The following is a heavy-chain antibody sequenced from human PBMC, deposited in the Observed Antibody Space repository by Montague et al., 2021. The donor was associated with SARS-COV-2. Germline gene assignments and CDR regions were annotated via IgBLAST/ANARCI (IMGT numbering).Heavy chain of an antibody. CDR2: IFRSGII. V-gene: IGHV4-59*13. CDR1: GGSISSYY. Sequence: SETLSLTCSVSGGSISSYYWSWIRQSPGKGLEWIGYIFRSGIIDYNPSLKSRVTISVDMSKNQFSLQLNSVTAADSAVYYCARTEYNWNDWFDPWGQGTLVTVSS. J-gene: IGHJ5*02. CDR3: ARTEYNWNDWFDP. D-gene: IGHD1-20*01.